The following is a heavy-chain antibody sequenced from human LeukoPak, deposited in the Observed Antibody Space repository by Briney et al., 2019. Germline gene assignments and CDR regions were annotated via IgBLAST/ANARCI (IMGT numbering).Heavy chain of an antibody. J-gene: IGHJ4*02. CDR3: AKDHGD. CDR2: INSGGGT. Sequence: GGSLRLSCAASGFTFSIYGMTWVRQAPGKGLEWVSTINSGGGTYYADSVKGRFTISRDNSKNTLDLQVNSLRAEDTAVYYCAKDHGDWGQGTLVTVSS. CDR1: GFTFSIYG. V-gene: IGHV3-23*01. D-gene: IGHD3-3*01.